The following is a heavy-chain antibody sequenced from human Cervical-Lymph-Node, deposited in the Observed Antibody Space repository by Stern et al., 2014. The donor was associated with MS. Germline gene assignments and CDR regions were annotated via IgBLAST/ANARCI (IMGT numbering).Heavy chain of an antibody. V-gene: IGHV4-31*03. J-gene: IGHJ6*02. CDR1: GGSISSGGYY. CDR2: IYYSGNT. D-gene: IGHD3-16*01. Sequence: VQLVESGPGLVKASQTLSLTCTVSGGSISSGGYYWSWVRPRPGKGLEWVGYIYYSGNTYYNSSLMGRATISVDTSKIQFSLTLSAVTAADTAVYYCARVVMGYYYALDVWGQGTTVSVSS. CDR3: ARVVMGYYYALDV.